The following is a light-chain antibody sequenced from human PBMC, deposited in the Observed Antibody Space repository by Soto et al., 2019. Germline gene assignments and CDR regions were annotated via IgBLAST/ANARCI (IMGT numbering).Light chain of an antibody. J-gene: IGKJ4*01. Sequence: EIVLIQSPATLSLSPGERATLSCRASQSVSSNLAWYQQNPGQAPRLLIFDASKRATGIPVRFGGSGSGTDFTLTLSSLEPEEFPVYYCQQHSDWPLTFGGGTRVEIK. CDR2: DAS. V-gene: IGKV3-11*01. CDR3: QQHSDWPLT. CDR1: QSVSSN.